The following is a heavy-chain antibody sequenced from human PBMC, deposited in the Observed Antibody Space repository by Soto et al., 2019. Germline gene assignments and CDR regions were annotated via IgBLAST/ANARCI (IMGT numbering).Heavy chain of an antibody. V-gene: IGHV2-5*02. CDR3: AHREGLDYVVPLRWFDP. CDR2: IYWDDDK. J-gene: IGHJ5*02. Sequence: QITLKESGPTLVKPTQTLTLTCTFSGFSLSTSGVGVGWIRQPPGKALEWLALIYWDDDKRYSPSLKSRLTTTKDTSKTQVVLTMTNIDPVDTATYYCAHREGLDYVVPLRWFDPWGQRTLVTVSS. CDR1: GFSLSTSGVG. D-gene: IGHD3-3*01.